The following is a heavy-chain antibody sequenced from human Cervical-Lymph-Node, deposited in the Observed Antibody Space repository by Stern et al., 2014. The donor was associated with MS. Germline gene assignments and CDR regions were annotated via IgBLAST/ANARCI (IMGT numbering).Heavy chain of an antibody. CDR1: GYTFTSNA. V-gene: IGHV7-4-1*02. CDR3: ARGTNYASGGDNYFDY. D-gene: IGHD2-21*01. CDR2: INTNTGNP. J-gene: IGHJ4*02. Sequence: VQLGQSGSELKKPGASVEVSCKASGYTFTSNAMNWVRQAPGQGLELMGWINTNTGNPTYAQGFTGRFVFSLDTSASTTYLQISSLKAEDTAVYYCARGTNYASGGDNYFDYWGQGTLVTLSS.